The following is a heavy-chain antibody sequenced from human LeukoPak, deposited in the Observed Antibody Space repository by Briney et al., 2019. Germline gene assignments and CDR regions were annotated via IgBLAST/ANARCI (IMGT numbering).Heavy chain of an antibody. D-gene: IGHD6-19*01. CDR1: GGSISSSSYY. Sequence: SETLSLTCTVSGGSISSSSYYWGWIRQPPGKGLEWIGYIYYSGSTNYNPSLKSRVTISVDTSKNQFSLKLSSVTAADTAVYYCARQGRAGTTFDYWGQGTLVTVSS. V-gene: IGHV4-61*05. CDR2: IYYSGST. J-gene: IGHJ4*02. CDR3: ARQGRAGTTFDY.